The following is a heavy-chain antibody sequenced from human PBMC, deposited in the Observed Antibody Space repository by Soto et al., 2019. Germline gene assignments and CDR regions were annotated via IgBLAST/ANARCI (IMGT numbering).Heavy chain of an antibody. Sequence: SVKVSCKASGGTFSSYAISWVRQAPGQGLEWMGGIIPIFGTANYAQKFQGRVTITADESTSTAYMELSSLRSEDTAVYYCARGSYYDLWSGYYYYYYYMDVWGKGTTVTVSS. D-gene: IGHD3-3*01. CDR2: IIPIFGTA. CDR1: GGTFSSYA. V-gene: IGHV1-69*13. CDR3: ARGSYYDLWSGYYYYYYYMDV. J-gene: IGHJ6*03.